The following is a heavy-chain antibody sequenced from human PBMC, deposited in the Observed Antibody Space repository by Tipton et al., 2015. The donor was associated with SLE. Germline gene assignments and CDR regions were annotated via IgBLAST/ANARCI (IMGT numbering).Heavy chain of an antibody. D-gene: IGHD6-13*01. CDR2: INDRGNT. J-gene: IGHJ4*02. CDR1: GGAFSGYY. Sequence: TLSLTCAVYGGAFSGYYWSWNRQPPGKGLEWIGDINDRGNTNYNPSRKSRGTISVDTSKNQFSLKVSSVTAADTAVYYCAGAVGTAAGMRDYWGQGTLVTVSS. V-gene: IGHV4-34*01. CDR3: AGAVGTAAGMRDY.